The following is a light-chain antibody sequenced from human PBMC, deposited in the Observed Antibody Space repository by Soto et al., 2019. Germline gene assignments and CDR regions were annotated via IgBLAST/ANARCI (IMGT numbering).Light chain of an antibody. V-gene: IGLV1-40*01. Sequence: QSVLTQPPSVSGAPGQRVTISCTGSSSNIGAGYDVHWYQQLPGTAPKLLIHGNTNRPSGVPDRFSGSKSGTSASLAITGLQAEDEADYYCQSYDSSLSAHVIFGGGTQLTVL. CDR2: GNT. CDR3: QSYDSSLSAHVI. CDR1: SSNIGAGYD. J-gene: IGLJ2*01.